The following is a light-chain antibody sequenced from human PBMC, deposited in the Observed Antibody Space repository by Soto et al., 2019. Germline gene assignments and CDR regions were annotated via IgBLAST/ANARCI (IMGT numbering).Light chain of an antibody. J-gene: IGKJ2*01. Sequence: EIVLTRSPGTLSLSPGERATLSCRASQSVTHNHLAWYQQKRGQAPRLLIYVASARATGLPGRFSGSGSGTDFTLIISRLEPEDFAVYYCQQYAASPYTFGQGTKLEI. CDR3: QQYAASPYT. CDR1: QSVTHNH. V-gene: IGKV3-20*01. CDR2: VAS.